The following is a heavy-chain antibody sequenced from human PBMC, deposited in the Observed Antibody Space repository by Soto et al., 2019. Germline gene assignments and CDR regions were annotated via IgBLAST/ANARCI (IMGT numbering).Heavy chain of an antibody. J-gene: IGHJ6*02. D-gene: IGHD2-21*02. Sequence: PSETLSLTCTVSGGSISSYYWSWIRQPPGKGLEWIGYMYNTGSTIYNPSLKSRVTISVDTSKNQFSLKLNSVTAADTAVYYCARDLWGYCGAACYPLDVWSQGTTVTVS. CDR1: GGSISSYY. CDR2: MYNTGST. CDR3: ARDLWGYCGAACYPLDV. V-gene: IGHV4-59*01.